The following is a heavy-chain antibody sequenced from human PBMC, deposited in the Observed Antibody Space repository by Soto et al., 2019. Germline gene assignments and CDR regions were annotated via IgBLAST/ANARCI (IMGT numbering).Heavy chain of an antibody. CDR3: ARGKQAMVTSFDY. D-gene: IGHD5-18*01. CDR2: IKQDGSEK. CDR1: GFTFSSYW. Sequence: GGSLRLSCAASGFTFSSYWMSWVRQAPGKGLEWVANIKQDGSEKYYVDSVKGRFTISRDNAKNSLYLQMNSLRAEDTAVYYCARGKQAMVTSFDYWGQGTLVTVSS. J-gene: IGHJ4*02. V-gene: IGHV3-7*04.